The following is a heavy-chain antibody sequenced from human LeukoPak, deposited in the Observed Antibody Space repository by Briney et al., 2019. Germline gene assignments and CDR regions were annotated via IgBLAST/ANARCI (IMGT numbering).Heavy chain of an antibody. CDR2: ISYDGSNK. CDR1: GFTFSSYG. Sequence: GGSLRLSCAAFGFTFSSYGMHWVRQAPGKGLEWVAVISYDGSNKYYADSVKGRFTISRDNSKNTLYLQMNSLRAEDTAVYYCAKDLIPLRYFDWNLGKPSKFDPWGQGALVTVSS. D-gene: IGHD3-9*01. V-gene: IGHV3-30*18. CDR3: AKDLIPLRYFDWNLGKPSKFDP. J-gene: IGHJ5*02.